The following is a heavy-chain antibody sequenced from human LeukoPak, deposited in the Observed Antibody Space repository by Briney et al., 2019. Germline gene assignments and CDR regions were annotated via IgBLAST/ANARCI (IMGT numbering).Heavy chain of an antibody. J-gene: IGHJ5*02. V-gene: IGHV1-2*06. CDR2: INPNSGDT. Sequence: VKVSCKASGYTFTTYHLHWVRQAPGQGLEWMGRINPNSGDTNYAQKFQGRVTMTTDTSISTAYMDLSGLRSDDTAMYYCAREIRRGAGVWFDPWGQGTLVTVSS. CDR1: GYTFTTYH. D-gene: IGHD3-10*01. CDR3: AREIRRGAGVWFDP.